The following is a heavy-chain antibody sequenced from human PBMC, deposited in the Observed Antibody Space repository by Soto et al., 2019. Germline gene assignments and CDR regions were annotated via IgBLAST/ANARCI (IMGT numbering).Heavy chain of an antibody. J-gene: IGHJ4*02. Sequence: QVQLVQSGAEVKKPGASVKVSCKASGYTFTSHGFSWVRQAPGQGLEWMGWISAYNGNTNYAQNLQGRVTMTTDTSTNTAYMELRSLRSDDTAIYYCAMNAPAYYYGSGNYSPDDYWGQGTLVTVSS. CDR3: AMNAPAYYYGSGNYSPDDY. CDR2: ISAYNGNT. CDR1: GYTFTSHG. V-gene: IGHV1-18*01. D-gene: IGHD3-10*01.